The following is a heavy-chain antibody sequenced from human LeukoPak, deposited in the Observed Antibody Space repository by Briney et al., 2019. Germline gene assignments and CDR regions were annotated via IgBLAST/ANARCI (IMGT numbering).Heavy chain of an antibody. CDR2: INHSGST. CDR3: ARLRYFAYYMDV. D-gene: IGHD3-9*01. J-gene: IGHJ6*03. V-gene: IGHV4-34*01. Sequence: GSLRLSCAASGFTFSSYSMNWVRQPPGKGLEWIGEINHSGSTNYNPSLKSRVTISVDTSKNQFSLKLSSVTAADTAVYYCARLRYFAYYMDVWGKGTTVTISS. CDR1: GFTFSSYS.